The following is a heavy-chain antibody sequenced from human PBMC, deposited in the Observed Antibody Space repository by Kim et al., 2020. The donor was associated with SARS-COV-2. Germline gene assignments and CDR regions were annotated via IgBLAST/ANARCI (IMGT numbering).Heavy chain of an antibody. D-gene: IGHD2-21*01. CDR3: AKARLGRAVTGWGSELDS. Sequence: GGSLRLSCVASGFTMSYGMAWVRRAPWKGLEWVSAISGRGDTTYYADSVKGRFSISRENSKTTKIYLQMNNLRVEDTALYFCAKARLGRAVTGWGSELDSWGQGTLVTVSS. V-gene: IGHV3-23*01. J-gene: IGHJ4*02. CDR2: ISGRGDTT. CDR1: GFTMSYG.